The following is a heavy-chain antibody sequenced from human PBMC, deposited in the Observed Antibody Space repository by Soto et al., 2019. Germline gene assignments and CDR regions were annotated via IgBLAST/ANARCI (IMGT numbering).Heavy chain of an antibody. J-gene: IGHJ4*02. V-gene: IGHV3-23*01. CDR1: GFTFSSYA. Sequence: GSLRLSCAASGFTFSSYAMSWVRQAPGKGLEWVSAISGSGGSTYYADSVKGRFTISRDNSKNTLYLQMNSLRAEDTAVYYCAKDRLATAYCGGDCYSVDYFDYWGQGTLVTVSS. CDR2: ISGSGGST. CDR3: AKDRLATAYCGGDCYSVDYFDY. D-gene: IGHD2-21*02.